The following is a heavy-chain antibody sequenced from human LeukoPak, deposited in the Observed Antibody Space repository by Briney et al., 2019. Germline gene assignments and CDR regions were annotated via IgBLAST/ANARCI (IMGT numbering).Heavy chain of an antibody. Sequence: AGGSLRLSYAASGFTFDDYAMHWVRQAPGKGLEWVSLISWDGGSTYYADSVKGRFTISRDNSKNSLYLQMNSLRAEDTALYYCAKDDSSGFTDYWGQGTLVTVSS. CDR2: ISWDGGST. D-gene: IGHD3-22*01. V-gene: IGHV3-43D*04. CDR1: GFTFDDYA. J-gene: IGHJ4*02. CDR3: AKDDSSGFTDY.